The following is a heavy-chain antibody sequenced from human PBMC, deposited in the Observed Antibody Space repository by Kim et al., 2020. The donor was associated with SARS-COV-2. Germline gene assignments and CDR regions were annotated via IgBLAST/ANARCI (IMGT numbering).Heavy chain of an antibody. CDR3: ASSRALYYDFWSGYSEGAFDI. CDR1: GGSISSYY. D-gene: IGHD3-3*01. J-gene: IGHJ3*02. Sequence: SETLSLTCTVSGGSISSYYWSWIRQHPGKGLEWIGYIYYSGSTNYNPSLKSRVTISVETSKNQFSLKLSSVTAADTAVYYCASSRALYYDFWSGYSEGAFDIWGQGTMVTVSS. V-gene: IGHV4-59*01. CDR2: IYYSGST.